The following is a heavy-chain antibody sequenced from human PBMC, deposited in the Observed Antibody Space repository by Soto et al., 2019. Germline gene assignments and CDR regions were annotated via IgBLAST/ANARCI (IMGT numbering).Heavy chain of an antibody. D-gene: IGHD3-3*01. J-gene: IGHJ5*02. V-gene: IGHV3-23*01. Sequence: GGSLRLSCAASGFTFSSYAMSWVRQAPGKGLEWVSAISGSGGSTYYADSVKGRFTISRDNSKNTLYLQMNSLRAEDTAVYYCAKDPSNLYDFWSGAPGWFDPWGQGTLVTVSS. CDR1: GFTFSSYA. CDR3: AKDPSNLYDFWSGAPGWFDP. CDR2: ISGSGGST.